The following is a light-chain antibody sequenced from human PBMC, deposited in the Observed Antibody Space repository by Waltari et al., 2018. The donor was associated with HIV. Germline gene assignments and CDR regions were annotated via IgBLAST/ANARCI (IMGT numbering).Light chain of an antibody. CDR1: SSNIGSNY. J-gene: IGLJ3*02. Sequence: QSVLTQPPSASGTPGQRVTISCSGSSSNIGSNYVYWYQQLPGTTPKLLIYSNKQRASGVPDRFSGSKSVTSTSLAISGLRSEDEADYYCAAWDDSLSAPVFGGGTKLTVL. CDR3: AAWDDSLSAPV. CDR2: SNK. V-gene: IGLV1-47*02.